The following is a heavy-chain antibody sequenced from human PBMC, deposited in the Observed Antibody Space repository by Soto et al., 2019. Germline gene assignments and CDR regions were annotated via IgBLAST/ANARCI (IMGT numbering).Heavy chain of an antibody. CDR3: AKWFGEPYYYYFYMEV. V-gene: IGHV3-33*05. CDR2: LSYDGSNE. CDR1: GFTFSSYG. Sequence: QVQLVESGGGVVQPGTSLRLSCAASGFTFSSYGLHWVRQAPGKGLEWVAVLSYDGSNEFYGDSVKGRFTISRDNSKNTLYLQMNSLRAEDTAVYYCAKWFGEPYYYYFYMEVWGKGTTVTVSS. D-gene: IGHD3-10*01. J-gene: IGHJ6*03.